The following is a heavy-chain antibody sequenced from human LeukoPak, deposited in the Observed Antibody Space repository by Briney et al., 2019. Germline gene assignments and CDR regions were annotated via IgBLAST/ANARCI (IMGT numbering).Heavy chain of an antibody. CDR3: AKGSDTTMVTPDY. D-gene: IGHD5-18*01. CDR1: GFTFSSYG. Sequence: GGSLRLSCAASGFTFSSYGMHWVRQAPGKGLEWMAFIRYDGSNKYYADSVKGRFTISRDNSKNTLYLQMNSLRAEDTAVYYCAKGSDTTMVTPDYWGQGTLVTVSS. V-gene: IGHV3-30*02. CDR2: IRYDGSNK. J-gene: IGHJ4*02.